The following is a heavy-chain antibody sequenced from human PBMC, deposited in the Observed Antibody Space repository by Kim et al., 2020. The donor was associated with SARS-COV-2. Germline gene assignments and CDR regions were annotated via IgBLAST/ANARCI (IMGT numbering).Heavy chain of an antibody. CDR1: GGSFSGYY. D-gene: IGHD3-10*01. J-gene: IGHJ6*01. V-gene: IGHV4-34*01. CDR3: AREPGARYHGSGTRNYYYGRIV. Sequence: SETLSLTCAVYGGSFSGYYWSWIRQPPGKGLEWIGEINHSGNTNYNPSLKSRVTLSVDTSKNQFSLKLSSVTAADTAVYYCAREPGARYHGSGTRNYYYGRIVWGQGSTVTVSS. CDR2: INHSGNT.